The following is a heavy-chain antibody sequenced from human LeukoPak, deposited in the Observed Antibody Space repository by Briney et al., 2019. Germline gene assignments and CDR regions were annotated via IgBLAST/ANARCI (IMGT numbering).Heavy chain of an antibody. CDR1: GASISGSDW. CDR2: IYTSGST. J-gene: IGHJ5*02. D-gene: IGHD4-17*01. Sequence: SGTLSLTCAVSGASISGSDWWSWVRQPAGKGLEWIGHIYTSGSTNYNPSLKSRVTMSIDTSKNQLSLNLSSVTAADTAVYYCARDPQATTWFDPWGQGTLVTVSS. CDR3: ARDPQATTWFDP. V-gene: IGHV4-4*07.